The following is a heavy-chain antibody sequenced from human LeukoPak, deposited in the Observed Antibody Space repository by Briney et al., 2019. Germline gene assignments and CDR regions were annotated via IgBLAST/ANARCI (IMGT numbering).Heavy chain of an antibody. D-gene: IGHD3-22*01. CDR1: GFTLSSYA. CDR2: ISSSSSTI. CDR3: ARALLYDNSGYPDY. V-gene: IGHV3-48*02. Sequence: GGSLRLSCAASGFTLSSYAMNWVRQAPGKGLEWVSYISSSSSTIYYADSVKGRFTISRDNAKNSLYLQMNSLRDEDTAVYYCARALLYDNSGYPDYWGQGTLVTVSS. J-gene: IGHJ4*02.